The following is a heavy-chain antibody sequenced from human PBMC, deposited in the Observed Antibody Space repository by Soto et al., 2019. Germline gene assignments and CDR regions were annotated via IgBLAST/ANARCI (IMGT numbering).Heavy chain of an antibody. J-gene: IGHJ6*02. Sequence: GGSLRLSCAASGLTFSSYAMNWVRQAPGKGLEWVSGISGSGGSTHYADSVKGRFTISRDNSKKTLYVQMNSLRAEDTAVYYCAKVRGFNCYYGMDVWGQGTTVTVSS. CDR3: AKVRGFNCYYGMDV. V-gene: IGHV3-23*01. D-gene: IGHD3-10*01. CDR1: GLTFSSYA. CDR2: ISGSGGST.